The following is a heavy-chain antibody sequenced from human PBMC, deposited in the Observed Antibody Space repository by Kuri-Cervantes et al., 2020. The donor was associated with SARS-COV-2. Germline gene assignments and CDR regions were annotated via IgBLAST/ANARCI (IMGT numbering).Heavy chain of an antibody. CDR2: IYYSGST. J-gene: IGHJ4*02. CDR3: AREGLMGTMDY. Sequence: ESLKISCAVSGYSISSYYWSWIRQPPGKGLEWIGYIYYSGSTNYNPSLKSRVTISVDTSKNQFSLKLSSVTAADTAAYYCAREGLMGTMDYWGQGTLVTVSS. D-gene: IGHD2-8*01. V-gene: IGHV4-59*12. CDR1: GYSISSYY.